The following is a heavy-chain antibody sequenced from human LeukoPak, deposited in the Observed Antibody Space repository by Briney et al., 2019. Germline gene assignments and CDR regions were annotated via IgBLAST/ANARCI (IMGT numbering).Heavy chain of an antibody. D-gene: IGHD3-10*01. Sequence: GASVKVSCKASGYTFTSYGISWVRQAPGQGLEWMGWISAYNGNTNYAQKLQGRVTMTTDTSTSTAYMELRSLRSDDTAVYYCARTDGSGSSMGAFDIWGQGTMVTVSS. CDR3: ARTDGSGSSMGAFDI. J-gene: IGHJ3*02. CDR2: ISAYNGNT. CDR1: GYTFTSYG. V-gene: IGHV1-18*01.